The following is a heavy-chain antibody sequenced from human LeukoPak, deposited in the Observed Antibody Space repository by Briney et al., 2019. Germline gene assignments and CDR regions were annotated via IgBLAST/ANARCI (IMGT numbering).Heavy chain of an antibody. CDR2: INPDTDFT. D-gene: IGHD3-16*01. J-gene: IGHJ4*02. V-gene: IGHV1-2*02. CDR3: APTSEAYTSNWSV. CDR1: GYRFTDDY. Sequence: ASVKVSCKTSGYRFTDDYIHWARQAPEQGLEWMGWINPDTDFTNYAPKFRGRVIMTRDTSISTAYLEVRRLTFDDTAIYYCAPTSEAYTSNWSVWGQGTLVTVSP.